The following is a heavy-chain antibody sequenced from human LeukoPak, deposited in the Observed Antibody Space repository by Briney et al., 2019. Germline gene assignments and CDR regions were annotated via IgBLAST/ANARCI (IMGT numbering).Heavy chain of an antibody. J-gene: IGHJ4*02. CDR2: TYYRSKWFN. Sequence: SQTLSLTCSISGDSVSSNSAAWNWIRQSPSRGLEWLGRTYYRSKWFNDYAISVKSRITINPDTSKNHFSLHLSSLTPEDTAVYYCGREHYGGILYWGQGTLVTVSS. CDR1: GDSVSSNSAA. CDR3: GREHYGGILY. D-gene: IGHD4-23*01. V-gene: IGHV6-1*01.